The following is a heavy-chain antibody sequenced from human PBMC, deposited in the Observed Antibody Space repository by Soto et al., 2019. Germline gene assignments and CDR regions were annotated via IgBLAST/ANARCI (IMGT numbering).Heavy chain of an antibody. CDR1: GFTFSSYA. CDR2: ISGSGGNS. Sequence: GGSLRLSCAVSGFTFSSYAMTWVRQAPGKGLEWVSAISGSGGNSNYADSVKGRFTISRDNSKNTLYLQVNSLRAEDTAVYYFATEAYSEGHGYFDYWGQGTLVTVSS. J-gene: IGHJ4*02. CDR3: ATEAYSEGHGYFDY. D-gene: IGHD6-13*01. V-gene: IGHV3-23*01.